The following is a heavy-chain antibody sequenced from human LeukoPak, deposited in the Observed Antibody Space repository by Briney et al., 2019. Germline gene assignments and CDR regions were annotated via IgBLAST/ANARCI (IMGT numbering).Heavy chain of an antibody. CDR1: GFTVSSNY. CDR2: ISYDGSNK. CDR3: ARGQSYYDFWSGPSMDV. D-gene: IGHD3-3*01. V-gene: IGHV3-30*03. Sequence: PGGSLRLSCAASGFTVSSNYMSWVRQAPGKGLEWVAVISYDGSNKYYADSVKGRFTISRDNSKNTLYLLMNSLRAEDTAVYYCARGQSYYDFWSGPSMDVWGQGTTVTVSS. J-gene: IGHJ6*02.